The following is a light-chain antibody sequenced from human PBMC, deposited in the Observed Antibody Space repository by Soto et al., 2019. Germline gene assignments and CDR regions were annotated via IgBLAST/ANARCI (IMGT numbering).Light chain of an antibody. CDR1: SSDVGGYNY. J-gene: IGLJ3*02. CDR2: EVS. CDR3: SSFTSINTWV. V-gene: IGLV2-14*01. Sequence: QSALTQPASVSGSPGQSITISCTGTSSDVGGYNYVSWYQQHPGKAPKLMIYEVSNRPSWVSNRFFGSKSGNTASLTISGLQTEDEADYYCSSFTSINTWVFGGGTKLTVL.